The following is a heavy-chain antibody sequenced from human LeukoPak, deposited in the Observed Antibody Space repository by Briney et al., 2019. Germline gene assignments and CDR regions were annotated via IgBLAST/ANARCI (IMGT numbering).Heavy chain of an antibody. CDR1: GFTFSSYA. V-gene: IGHV3-64*04. CDR2: ISSNGGST. J-gene: IGHJ4*02. Sequence: GGSLRLSYSASGFTFSSYAMHWVRQAPGKGLEYVSGISSNGGSTYYADSVKGRFTISRDTSKNTLYLQMNGLRAEDTALYYCARKFLTGRLIDYWGQGTLVTVSS. CDR3: ARKFLTGRLIDY. D-gene: IGHD7-27*01.